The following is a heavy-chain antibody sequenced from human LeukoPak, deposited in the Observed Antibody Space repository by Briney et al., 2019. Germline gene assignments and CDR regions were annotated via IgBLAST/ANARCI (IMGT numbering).Heavy chain of an antibody. V-gene: IGHV4-59*08. J-gene: IGHJ4*02. CDR1: GGSISGYY. D-gene: IGHD6-6*01. Sequence: SETLSLTCTVSGGSISGYYWTWIRQLPGKGPEWIGYIYSSGSTNYNPSLKSRVTISVDTSKNQFSLRLSSVTAADTAVYYCARHRYTSSSSYFDFWGQGTLVTVSS. CDR3: ARHRYTSSSSYFDF. CDR2: IYSSGST.